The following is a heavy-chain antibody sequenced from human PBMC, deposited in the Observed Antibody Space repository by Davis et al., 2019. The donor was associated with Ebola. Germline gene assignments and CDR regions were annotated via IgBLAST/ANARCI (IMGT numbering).Heavy chain of an antibody. Sequence: ASVKVSCKASGYTFTDYYIHWVRQAPGQGLEWMGWISPYSGSTKYAQELQGRVTMTTDTSTSTAYMELRSLRSDDTAVYYCARGGAATTFDHWGQGTLVTVSS. CDR3: ARGGAATTFDH. CDR2: ISPYSGST. CDR1: GYTFTDYY. D-gene: IGHD1-1*01. V-gene: IGHV1-18*04. J-gene: IGHJ4*02.